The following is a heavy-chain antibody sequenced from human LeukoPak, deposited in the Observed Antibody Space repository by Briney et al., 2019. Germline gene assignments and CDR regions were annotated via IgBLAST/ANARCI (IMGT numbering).Heavy chain of an antibody. V-gene: IGHV4-31*03. CDR2: IYYSGST. D-gene: IGHD4-17*01. J-gene: IGHJ5*02. CDR3: AGVQVDNGDLGWFDP. CDR1: GGSISSGGYY. Sequence: SETLSLTCTVSGGSISSGGYYWSWIRQHPGKGLEWIGYIYYSGSTYYNPSLKSRVTISVDTSKNQFSLKLSSVTAADTAVYYCAGVQVDNGDLGWFDPWGQGTLVTVSS.